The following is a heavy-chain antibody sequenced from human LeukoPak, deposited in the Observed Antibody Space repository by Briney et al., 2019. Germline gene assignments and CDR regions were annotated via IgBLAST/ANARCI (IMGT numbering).Heavy chain of an antibody. V-gene: IGHV5-51*01. J-gene: IGHJ4*02. Sequence: GESLTISCKSSGDIFTSYWIGWVRQMPGKGLEWMGIIYPGDSNIKYSPSFQGQVTISADESSNTVYLQWSSLKASDTAMYYCARERWGSGDYWGQGTLVTVSS. CDR3: ARERWGSGDY. D-gene: IGHD2-21*01. CDR2: IYPGDSNI. CDR1: GDIFTSYW.